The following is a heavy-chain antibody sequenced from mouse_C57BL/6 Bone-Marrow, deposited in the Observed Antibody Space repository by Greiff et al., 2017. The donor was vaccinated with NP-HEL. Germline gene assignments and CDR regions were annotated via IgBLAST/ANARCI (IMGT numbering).Heavy chain of an antibody. CDR2: IDPETGGT. CDR1: GYTFTDYE. Sequence: VQLQESGAELVRPGASVTLSCKASGYTFTDYEMHWVKQTPVHGLEWIGAIDPETGGTAYNQKFKGKATLTADKSSSTAYMELRSLTSEHSAVYYCTRSYSSNFYAMDYWGQGTSVTVSS. D-gene: IGHD2-5*01. J-gene: IGHJ4*01. CDR3: TRSYSSNFYAMDY. V-gene: IGHV1-15*01.